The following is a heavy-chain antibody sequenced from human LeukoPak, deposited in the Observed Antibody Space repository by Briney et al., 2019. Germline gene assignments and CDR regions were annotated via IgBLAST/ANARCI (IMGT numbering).Heavy chain of an antibody. D-gene: IGHD3-10*01. CDR1: GFTFSNYW. J-gene: IGHJ4*02. CDR2: INSDGSST. V-gene: IGHV3-74*01. Sequence: GGSLRLSCAASGFTFSNYWMHWVRHAPGKGLVWVSRINSDGSSTSYADSVKGRFTISRDNAKNTLYLQMNSLRAEDTAVYYCASSYYGSGSYYRYWGQGTLVTVSS. CDR3: ASSYYGSGSYYRY.